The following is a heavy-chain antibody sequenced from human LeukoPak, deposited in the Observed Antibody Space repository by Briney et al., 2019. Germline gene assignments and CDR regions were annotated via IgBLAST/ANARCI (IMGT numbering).Heavy chain of an antibody. J-gene: IGHJ4*02. V-gene: IGHV4-59*08. D-gene: IGHD6-13*01. CDR2: IYYSGTT. CDR1: GGSISSYY. CDR3: ARLVLVPRSYYFDY. Sequence: SETLSLTCTVSGGSISSYYWSWIRQPPGKGLEWIGYIYYSGTTNYNPSLKNRVTISVDTSKNQFSLKLSSVTAADTAVYYGARLVLVPRSYYFDYWGQGTLVTVSS.